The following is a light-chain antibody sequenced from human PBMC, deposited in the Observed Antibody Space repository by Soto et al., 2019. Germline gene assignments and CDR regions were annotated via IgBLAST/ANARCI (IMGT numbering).Light chain of an antibody. J-gene: IGKJ2*01. CDR2: GAS. CDR1: QSVSRTY. Sequence: EIVLTQSPGTLSLSPGERATLSCRASQSVSRTYLAWYQQKPDQAPRLLIYGASNRATGIPDRFSGSGSGTDFTLTINRLEHGDFAVYFCQQYGSPPYTFGQGTKLEIK. CDR3: QQYGSPPYT. V-gene: IGKV3-20*01.